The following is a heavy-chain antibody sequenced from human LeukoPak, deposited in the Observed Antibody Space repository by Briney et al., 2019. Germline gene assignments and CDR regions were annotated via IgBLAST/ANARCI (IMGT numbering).Heavy chain of an antibody. CDR3: GRSGTGYSSSWSSFVDY. D-gene: IGHD6-13*01. V-gene: IGHV3-21*01. Sequence: GGSLRLSCAASGFTFSSYRMNWVRQAPGKGLEWVSSISSSYNSIYYADSVKGRFTVSRDNAKNSLYLQMNSLRAEDTAVYYCGRSGTGYSSSWSSFVDYWGQGTLVTVSS. J-gene: IGHJ4*02. CDR2: ISSSYNSI. CDR1: GFTFSSYR.